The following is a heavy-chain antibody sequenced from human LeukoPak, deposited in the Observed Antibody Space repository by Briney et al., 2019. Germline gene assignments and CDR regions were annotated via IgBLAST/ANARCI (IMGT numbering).Heavy chain of an antibody. CDR2: IYYSGST. CDR3: ARLSNWGKFFNI. V-gene: IGHV4-39*01. J-gene: IGHJ3*02. D-gene: IGHD7-27*01. Sequence: SETLPLTCTVSGGSISSSSYYWGWIRQPPGKGLEWIGSIYYSGSTYYNPSLKSRVTISVDTSKNQFSLKLSSVTAADAAVYYCARLSNWGKFFNIWGQGTMVTVSS. CDR1: GGSISSSSYY.